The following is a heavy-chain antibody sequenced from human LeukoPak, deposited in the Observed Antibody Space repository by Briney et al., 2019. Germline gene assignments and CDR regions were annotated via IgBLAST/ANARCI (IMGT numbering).Heavy chain of an antibody. Sequence: GGSLRLSCAASGFSFSTYWMHWVRQAPGKGLVWVSRINSDGSTTSYVDSVKGRFTISRDNAKNTLYLQMNSLRAEDTAVYYCVSGFSSSLLDYWGQGTLVTVSS. CDR1: GFSFSTYW. D-gene: IGHD6-13*01. J-gene: IGHJ4*02. CDR3: VSGFSSSLLDY. CDR2: INSDGSTT. V-gene: IGHV3-74*01.